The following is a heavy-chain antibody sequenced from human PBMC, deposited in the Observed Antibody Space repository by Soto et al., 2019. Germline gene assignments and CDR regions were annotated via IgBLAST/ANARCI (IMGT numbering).Heavy chain of an antibody. Sequence: SDTPSLTCTVPGGSMSIGEYYWSWIRKPPGKGLEWIGYIYYSGSTYYNPSLKSRLIISVDPSKNQFALNMSSVTAADTAVYYCARGQLLNRGYYYGMDVWGQGTTVTVSS. D-gene: IGHD2-2*01. V-gene: IGHV4-30-4*02. J-gene: IGHJ6*02. CDR2: IYYSGST. CDR3: ARGQLLNRGYYYGMDV. CDR1: GGSMSIGEYY.